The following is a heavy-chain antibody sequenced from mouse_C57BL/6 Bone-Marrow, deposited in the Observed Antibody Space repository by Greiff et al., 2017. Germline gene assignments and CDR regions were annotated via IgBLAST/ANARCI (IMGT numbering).Heavy chain of an antibody. CDR3: TREVKTTDFAVEY. CDR1: GYTFTDYD. V-gene: IGHV1-15*01. Sequence: VQVVESGAELVRPGASVTLSCKASGYTFTDYDMHWVQQTPVHGLEWIVAIDPETGGTAYNQKFKGKAILTADKSSSTAYMEIRSLTSEDSAVYYGTREVKTTDFAVEYWGQGTSGSVAS. D-gene: IGHD1-1*01. CDR2: IDPETGGT. J-gene: IGHJ4*01.